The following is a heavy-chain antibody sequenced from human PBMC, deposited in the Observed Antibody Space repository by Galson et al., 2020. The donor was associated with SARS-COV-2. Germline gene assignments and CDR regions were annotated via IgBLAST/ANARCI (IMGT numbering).Heavy chain of an antibody. J-gene: IGHJ4*02. Sequence: SGPTLVKPTQTLTLTCTFSGFSLSASGIGVGWIRRPPGKALEWLALIYWDADKRYSPSLKNRLTIAKDTSKNQVVLTLTNVDPVDTATYYCAHRGLSGGYSYDYWGQGTLVTVSS. D-gene: IGHD3-10*01. CDR3: AHRGLSGGYSYDY. CDR1: GFSLSASGIG. CDR2: IYWDADK. V-gene: IGHV2-5*02.